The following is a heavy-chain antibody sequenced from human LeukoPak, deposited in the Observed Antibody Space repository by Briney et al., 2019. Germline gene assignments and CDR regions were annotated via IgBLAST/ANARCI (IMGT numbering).Heavy chain of an antibody. CDR2: ISGSGGST. CDR3: AKDIRIAAAGHDAFDI. J-gene: IGHJ3*02. V-gene: IGHV3-23*01. Sequence: GGSLRLSCAASGFTFSSYAMSWVRQAPGKGLEWVSAISGSGGSTYYADSVKGRFTISRDNSKNTLYLQMNSPRAEDTALYYCAKDIRIAAAGHDAFDIWGQGTMVTVSS. CDR1: GFTFSSYA. D-gene: IGHD6-13*01.